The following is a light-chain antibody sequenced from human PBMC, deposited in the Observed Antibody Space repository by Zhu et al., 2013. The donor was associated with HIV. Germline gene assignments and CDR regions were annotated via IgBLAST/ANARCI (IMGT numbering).Light chain of an antibody. J-gene: IGLJ2*01. CDR2: EVN. CDR1: SSDIGGYNY. Sequence: QSALTQPPSASGSPGQSATISCTGTSSDIGGYNYVSWYQQHPGKAPKLMIYEVNKRPSGVPDRFSGSKSGNTASLTVSGLQAEDEADYYCSSYAGSNNFVVFGGGTKLTVL. CDR3: SSYAGSNNFVV. V-gene: IGLV2-8*01.